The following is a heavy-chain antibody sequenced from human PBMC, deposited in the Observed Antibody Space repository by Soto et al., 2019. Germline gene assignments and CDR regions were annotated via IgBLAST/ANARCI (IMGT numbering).Heavy chain of an antibody. CDR1: GGSISSYY. J-gene: IGHJ5*02. D-gene: IGHD3-10*01. CDR2: IYYSGST. V-gene: IGHV4-59*01. Sequence: SDTLSLTCTVSGGSISSYYWSWIRQPPGKGLEWIGYIYYSGSTNYNPSLKSRVTISVDTSKNQFSLKLSSVTAADTAVYYCARDTYYGSGSYYYNWFDPWGQGTLVTVSS. CDR3: ARDTYYGSGSYYYNWFDP.